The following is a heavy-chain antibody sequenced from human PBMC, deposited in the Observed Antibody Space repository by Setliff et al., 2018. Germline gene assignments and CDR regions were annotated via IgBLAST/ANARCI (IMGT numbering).Heavy chain of an antibody. CDR1: GGSISSGVYY. V-gene: IGHV4-39*01. J-gene: IGHJ4*02. Sequence: PSETLSLTCTVSGGSISSGVYYWAWIRQPPGKGLEWIGRIYYRGDTYHNASLKSRLTLSVDTSKNQVSLNLRSVTAADTAVYYCARTGTYRYFDYWGQGTQVTVSS. D-gene: IGHD1-1*01. CDR3: ARTGTYRYFDY. CDR2: IYYRGDT.